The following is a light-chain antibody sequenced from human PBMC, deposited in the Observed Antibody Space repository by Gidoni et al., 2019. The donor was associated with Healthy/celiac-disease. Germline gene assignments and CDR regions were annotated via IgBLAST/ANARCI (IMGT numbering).Light chain of an antibody. V-gene: IGKV2-28*01. CDR1: QSLLHSNGYNY. J-gene: IGKJ4*01. CDR2: LGS. CDR3: MQALQTPLT. Sequence: DIVMTQSPLSLPVTPGEPASISCRSSQSLLHSNGYNYLDWDLQKPGQSPQLLIYLGSNRASGVPYRFSGSGSGTDFTLKISRVEAEDVGVYYCMQALQTPLTFXGXTKVEIK.